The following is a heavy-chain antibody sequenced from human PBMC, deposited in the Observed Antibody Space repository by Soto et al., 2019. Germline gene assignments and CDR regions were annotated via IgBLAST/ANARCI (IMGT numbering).Heavy chain of an antibody. CDR2: IYHSGST. V-gene: IGHV4-30-2*01. CDR1: GGSISSGGYS. CDR3: DRVTGGYQGRDY. Sequence: QLQLQESGSGLVKPSQTLSLTCAVSGGSISSGGYSWSWIRQPPGKGLEWIGYIYHSGSTYYNPSIKSRDTISVGRHTHDFDLNLRSVTSADRGVYCCDRVTGGYQGRDYWGKGSLVTVSS. J-gene: IGHJ4*02. D-gene: IGHD2-2*01.